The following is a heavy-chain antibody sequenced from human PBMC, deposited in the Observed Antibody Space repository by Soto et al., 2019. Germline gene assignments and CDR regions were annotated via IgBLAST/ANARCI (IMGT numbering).Heavy chain of an antibody. D-gene: IGHD6-19*01. J-gene: IGHJ4*02. V-gene: IGHV4-59*01. CDR2: IYYSGST. CDR1: GGSISSYY. CDR3: ARTFKYSSGCSFYFDY. Sequence: SETLSLTCTVSGGSISSYYWSWIRQPPGKGLEWIGYIYYSGSTNYNPSLKSRVTISVDTSKNQFSLKLSSVTAADTAVYYCARTFKYSSGCSFYFDYWGQGTLVTVSS.